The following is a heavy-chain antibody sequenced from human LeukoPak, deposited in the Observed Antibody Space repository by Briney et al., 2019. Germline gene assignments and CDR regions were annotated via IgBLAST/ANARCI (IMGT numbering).Heavy chain of an antibody. J-gene: IGHJ4*02. CDR2: ISGSGGST. D-gene: IGHD4-17*01. CDR3: ANDYGDYSFDY. Sequence: GGSLRLSCAASGFTFSSYAMSWVRQAPGKGLEWVSAISGSGGSTYYADSVKGRFTISRDNSKNTLYLQMNGLRAEDTAVYYCANDYGDYSFDYWGQGTLVTVSS. CDR1: GFTFSSYA. V-gene: IGHV3-23*01.